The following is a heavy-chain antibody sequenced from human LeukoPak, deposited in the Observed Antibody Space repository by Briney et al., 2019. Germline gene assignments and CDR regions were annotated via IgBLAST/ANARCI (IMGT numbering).Heavy chain of an antibody. J-gene: IGHJ4*02. Sequence: GALRLSCAASGFTFSSYAMHWVRQAPGKGLEWVAVISYDGSNKYYADSVKGRFTISRDNSKNTLYLQMNSLRAEDTAVYYCARYGNRIDYWGQGTLVTVSS. D-gene: IGHD4-23*01. CDR2: ISYDGSNK. V-gene: IGHV3-30-3*01. CDR3: ARYGNRIDY. CDR1: GFTFSSYA.